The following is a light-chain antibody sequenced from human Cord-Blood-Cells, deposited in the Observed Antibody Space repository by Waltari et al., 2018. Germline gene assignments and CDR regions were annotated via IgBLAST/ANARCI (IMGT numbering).Light chain of an antibody. CDR2: DVS. Sequence: QSALTQPRSVSGSPGQSVTISCTGTSSDAGGYNYVSWYQQHPGKAPKLIIYDVSKRPSGVPDRFSGSKSGNTASLTISGLQAEDEADYYCCSYAGSYTWVFGGGTKLTVL. V-gene: IGLV2-11*01. CDR1: SSDAGGYNY. CDR3: CSYAGSYTWV. J-gene: IGLJ3*02.